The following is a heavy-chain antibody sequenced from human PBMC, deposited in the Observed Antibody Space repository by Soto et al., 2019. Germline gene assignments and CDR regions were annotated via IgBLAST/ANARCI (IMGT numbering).Heavy chain of an antibody. V-gene: IGHV3-23*01. J-gene: IGHJ4*02. Sequence: EEQLLESGGGLVQPGGSLRLSCAASGFTFSSYAMSWVRQDPGKGLEWVSAISGSGGSTYYADSVKGRFTIPRENAKNALYLQMNSLIAEDTAVYYCAKYPQLGIFVLVPSDYCGQGALVTGSS. D-gene: IGHD3-3*01. CDR3: AKYPQLGIFVLVPSDY. CDR2: ISGSGGST. CDR1: GFTFSSYA.